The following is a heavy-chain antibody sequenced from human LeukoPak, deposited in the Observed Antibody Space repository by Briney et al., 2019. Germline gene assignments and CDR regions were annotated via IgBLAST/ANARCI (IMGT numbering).Heavy chain of an antibody. CDR1: GGTFSSYA. Sequence: ASVKVSCKASGGTFSSYAISWVRQAPGQGLEWMGGIIPIFGTANYAQKFQGRVTITADESTSTAYMELSSLRSEDTAVYYCARAMNYYDSSGYFDYWGQGTLVTVSS. J-gene: IGHJ4*02. CDR3: ARAMNYYDSSGYFDY. D-gene: IGHD3-22*01. CDR2: IIPIFGTA. V-gene: IGHV1-69*13.